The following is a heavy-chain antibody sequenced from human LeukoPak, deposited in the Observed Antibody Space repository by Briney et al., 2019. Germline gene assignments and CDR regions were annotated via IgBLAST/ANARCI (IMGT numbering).Heavy chain of an antibody. J-gene: IGHJ3*02. Sequence: PGGSLGLSCAASGFTFSSYSMNWVRQAPGKGLEWVSSISSSSSYIYYADSVKGRFTISRDNAKNSLYLQMNSLRSEDTAVYYCAAIINLSFAFDIWGQGTMVTVSS. V-gene: IGHV3-21*04. D-gene: IGHD3-10*01. CDR2: ISSSSSYI. CDR1: GFTFSSYS. CDR3: AAIINLSFAFDI.